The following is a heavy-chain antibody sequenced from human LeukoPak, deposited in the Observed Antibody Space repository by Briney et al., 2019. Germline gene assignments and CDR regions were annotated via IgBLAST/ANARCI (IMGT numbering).Heavy chain of an antibody. CDR2: INPNSGGT. V-gene: IGHV1-2*02. CDR3: ARGSPNTRGFDP. Sequence: ASVKVSCKASGYTFTGYYMHWVRQAPGQGLEWKGWINPNSGGTNYAQKFQGRVTMTRDTSISTAYMELSRLRSDDTAVYYCARGSPNTRGFDPWGQGTLVTVSS. CDR1: GYTFTGYY. D-gene: IGHD1/OR15-1a*01. J-gene: IGHJ5*02.